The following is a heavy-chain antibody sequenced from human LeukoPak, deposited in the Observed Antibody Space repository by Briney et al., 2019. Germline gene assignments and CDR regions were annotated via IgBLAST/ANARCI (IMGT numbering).Heavy chain of an antibody. Sequence: GGSLRLSCEASGFTFRNYWMHWVRQAPGKGLVWVSRMNSDGSIISYADSVKGRFTISRDNAKNTLYLQMNSLRAEDTAVYYCARVRNMDSSSWYWFDSWGQGTLVTVSS. D-gene: IGHD6-13*01. V-gene: IGHV3-74*01. CDR2: MNSDGSII. CDR1: GFTFRNYW. CDR3: ARVRNMDSSSWYWFDS. J-gene: IGHJ5*01.